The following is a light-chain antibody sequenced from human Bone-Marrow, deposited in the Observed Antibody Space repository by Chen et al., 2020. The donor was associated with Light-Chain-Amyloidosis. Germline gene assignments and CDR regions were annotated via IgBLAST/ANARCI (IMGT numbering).Light chain of an antibody. CDR1: NIGSTS. J-gene: IGLJ3*02. Sequence: SYVLTQPSSLSLAPGQTAPIACGGNNIGSTSVQWYQQTPGQAPLLVVYDDSGRPPGIPERLSVSNSGNTATLTISRVEAGDEADYYCQVWDRSSDRPVFGGGTKLTVL. CDR3: QVWDRSSDRPV. CDR2: DDS. V-gene: IGLV3-21*02.